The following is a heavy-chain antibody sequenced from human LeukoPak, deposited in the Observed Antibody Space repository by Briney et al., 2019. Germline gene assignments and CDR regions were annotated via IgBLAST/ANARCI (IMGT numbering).Heavy chain of an antibody. D-gene: IGHD2-15*01. CDR1: GYTFTSYY. CDR3: AVYATARYCSGGSCPQ. CDR2: INPSGGST. Sequence: ASVKVSCKASGYTFTSYYMHWVRQAPGQGLEWMGIINPSGGSTSYAQKFQGGVTMTRDTSTSTVYMELSSLRSEDTAVYYCAVYATARYCSGGSCPQWGQGTLVTVSS. V-gene: IGHV1-46*01. J-gene: IGHJ4*02.